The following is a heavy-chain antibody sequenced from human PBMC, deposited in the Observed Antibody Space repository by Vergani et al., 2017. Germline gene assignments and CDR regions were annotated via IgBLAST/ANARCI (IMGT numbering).Heavy chain of an antibody. D-gene: IGHD2-2*02. CDR1: GFTFSDFS. J-gene: IGHJ4*02. Sequence: EVQLVESGGGLVKPGGSLRLSCAASGFTFSDFSMSWVRQAPGKGLEWVAFIGSSGPYINYADSVKGRFIISRDNTNNSLFLQLRSLRAEDAAVYYCAKDFAPRRYCSSTSCYKGVDYWGQGTLVTVSA. CDR3: AKDFAPRRYCSSTSCYKGVDY. CDR2: IGSSGPYI. V-gene: IGHV3-21*06.